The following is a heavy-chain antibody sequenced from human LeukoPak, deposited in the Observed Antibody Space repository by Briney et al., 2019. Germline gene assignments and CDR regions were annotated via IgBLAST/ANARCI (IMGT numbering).Heavy chain of an antibody. V-gene: IGHV3-23*01. CDR3: AKDRGFLRGYFDY. CDR1: GFTFNSYA. Sequence: GGSLRLSCAASGFTFNSYAMSWVRQPPGKGLEWVSTISSSGGSTYYADSVKGRFTISRDISKSTLYLQMNSLRAEDTAVYYCAKDRGFLRGYFDYWGQGTLVTVSS. CDR2: ISSSGGST. J-gene: IGHJ4*02. D-gene: IGHD3-3*01.